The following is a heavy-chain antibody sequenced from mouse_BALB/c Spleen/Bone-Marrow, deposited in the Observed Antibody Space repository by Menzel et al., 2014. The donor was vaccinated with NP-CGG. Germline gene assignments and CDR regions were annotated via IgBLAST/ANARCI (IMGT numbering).Heavy chain of an antibody. J-gene: IGHJ4*01. V-gene: IGHV5-12-1*01. CDR3: ARHWRRNYDYAMDY. CDR1: GFAFSSYD. Sequence: EVQRVESGGGLVKPGGSLKLSCAASGFAFSSYDMSWVRQTPEKRLEWVAYISSGGGRTYYPDTVKGRFTISRDNAKNTLYMQMSSLKSEDTAMYYCARHWRRNYDYAMDYWGQGTSVTVSS. CDR2: ISSGGGRT. D-gene: IGHD2-1*01.